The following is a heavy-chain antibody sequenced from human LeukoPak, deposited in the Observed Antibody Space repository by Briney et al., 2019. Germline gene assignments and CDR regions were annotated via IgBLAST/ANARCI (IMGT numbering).Heavy chain of an antibody. CDR3: TRVRAYYSDCSFDY. CDR1: GFSFSNSD. J-gene: IGHJ4*02. V-gene: IGHV3-13*01. Sequence: PGGSLRLSCAASGFSFSNSDMHWVRQATGKALEWVSTISVTGDAYYTGSVKGRFTISREDGKNSLFLQMNSLRAGDTAVYYCTRVRAYYSDCSFDYWGRGTLVTVSS. CDR2: ISVTGDA. D-gene: IGHD2-21*02.